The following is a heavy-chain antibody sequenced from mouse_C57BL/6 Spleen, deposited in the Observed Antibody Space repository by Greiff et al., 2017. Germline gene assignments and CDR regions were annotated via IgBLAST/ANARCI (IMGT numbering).Heavy chain of an antibody. CDR1: GYTFTSYW. D-gene: IGHD2-4*01. Sequence: QVQLQQPGAELVRPGSSVKLSCKASGYTFTSYWMHWVKQRPIQGLQWIGNIDPSDSETHYNQKFKDKATLTVDKSSSTAYMQLSSLTSEDSAVYYCARFGGPIYYDYDTDYWGQGTTLTVSS. J-gene: IGHJ2*01. CDR2: IDPSDSET. CDR3: ARFGGPIYYDYDTDY. V-gene: IGHV1-52*01.